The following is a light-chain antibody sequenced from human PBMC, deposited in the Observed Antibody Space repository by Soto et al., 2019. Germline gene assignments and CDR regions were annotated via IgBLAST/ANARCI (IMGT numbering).Light chain of an antibody. J-gene: IGKJ4*01. CDR2: GAS. CDR1: QSVSRN. CDR3: QQYNNWPPLT. V-gene: IGKV3-15*01. Sequence: EIVMTQSPATLSVSLGERATLSCRASQSVSRNLAWFQQKPGQAPRLLISGASTRATGIPARFSGSGSGTEFNLTISSLQSEDFAVYYCQQYNNWPPLTFGGGTKVEIK.